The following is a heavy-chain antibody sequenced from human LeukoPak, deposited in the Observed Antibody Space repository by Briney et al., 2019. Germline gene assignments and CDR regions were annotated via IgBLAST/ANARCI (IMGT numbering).Heavy chain of an antibody. CDR2: VYYSGST. CDR3: ARGDTAMDQFDY. J-gene: IGHJ4*02. V-gene: IGHV4-59*01. CDR1: GGSISSYY. D-gene: IGHD5-18*01. Sequence: PSETLSLTCTVSGGSISSYYWSWIRQPPGKGLEWIGYVYYSGSTNYNPSLKSRVTISVDTSKNQFSLRLTSVTAADTAVYYCARGDTAMDQFDYWGQGTLVTVSS.